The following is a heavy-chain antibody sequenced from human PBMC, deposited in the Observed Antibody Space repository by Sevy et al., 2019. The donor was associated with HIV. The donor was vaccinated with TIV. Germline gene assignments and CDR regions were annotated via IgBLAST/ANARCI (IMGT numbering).Heavy chain of an antibody. CDR1: GFSLSTSGVG. CDR2: IYWDDDK. CDR3: THSSPYGSGSYYKGQFDY. V-gene: IGHV2-5*02. D-gene: IGHD3-10*01. J-gene: IGHJ4*02. Sequence: SGPTLVNPTQTLTLTCTFSGFSLSTSGVGVGWIRQPPGKALEWLALIYWDDDKRYSPSLKSRLTITNDTAKNQVVLAKTNMDPVDTATYFCTHSSPYGSGSYYKGQFDYWGQGTLVTVSS.